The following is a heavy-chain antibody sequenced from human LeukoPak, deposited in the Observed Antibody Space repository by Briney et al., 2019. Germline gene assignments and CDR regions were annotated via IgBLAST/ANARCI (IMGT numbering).Heavy chain of an antibody. Sequence: GGSLRLSCAASGFTLSSYAMTWVRQAPGRGLEWVPSVDGGGGGTYYADSVKGRFTISRDNSKDTLYLQMNGLRAEDTAVYFCAKQSAGSAAWYSLHYDFWGQGTLVTVSS. D-gene: IGHD6-13*01. CDR2: VDGGGGGT. CDR1: GFTLSSYA. V-gene: IGHV3-23*01. CDR3: AKQSAGSAAWYSLHYDF. J-gene: IGHJ4*02.